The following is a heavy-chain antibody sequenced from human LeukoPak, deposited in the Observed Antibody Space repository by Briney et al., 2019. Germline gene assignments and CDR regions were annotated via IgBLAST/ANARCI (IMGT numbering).Heavy chain of an antibody. Sequence: PGGSLRLSCAASGFTFSSYGMHWVRQAPGKGLEWVAVIWYDGSNKYYADSVKGRFTISRDNSKNTLYLQMNSLRAEDTAVYYCARGWVPFEYSSSSLDYWGQGTLVTVSS. V-gene: IGHV3-33*01. CDR1: GFTFSSYG. CDR3: ARGWVPFEYSSSSLDY. CDR2: IWYDGSNK. J-gene: IGHJ4*02. D-gene: IGHD6-6*01.